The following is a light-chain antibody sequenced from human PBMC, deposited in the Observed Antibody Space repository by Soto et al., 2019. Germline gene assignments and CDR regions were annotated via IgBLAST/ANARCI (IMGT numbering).Light chain of an antibody. CDR2: DAF. V-gene: IGKV3-15*01. CDR3: QQYYNWLT. J-gene: IGKJ4*01. CDR1: QSVKSN. Sequence: EIVMTQSPATLSVSPGERGTLSCRASQSVKSNLAWYQQKPGQAPRLLIYDAFTRATDIPASFSGSGSGTEFTLTISSLQSEDFAVYYCQQYYNWLTFGGGTKVEIK.